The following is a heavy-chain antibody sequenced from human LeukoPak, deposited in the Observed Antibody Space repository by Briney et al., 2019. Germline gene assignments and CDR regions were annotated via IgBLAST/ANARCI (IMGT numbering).Heavy chain of an antibody. J-gene: IGHJ6*03. D-gene: IGHD6-19*01. V-gene: IGHV4-4*02. CDR3: ARHGFDGGSGWFVGGGWHRYYMDV. CDR2: INHSGST. Sequence: PSETLSLTCAVSGGSISSSNWWSWVRQPPGKGLEWIGEINHSGSTNYNPSLKSRVTISVDTSKNQFSLKLSSVTAADTAVYYCARHGFDGGSGWFVGGGWHRYYMDVWGKGTTVTISS. CDR1: GGSISSSNW.